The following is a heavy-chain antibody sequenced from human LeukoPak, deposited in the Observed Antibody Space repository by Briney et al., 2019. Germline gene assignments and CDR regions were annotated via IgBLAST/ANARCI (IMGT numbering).Heavy chain of an antibody. J-gene: IGHJ4*02. V-gene: IGHV3-23*01. CDR2: ISGSGGST. CDR1: GFTFSSYS. D-gene: IGHD2-21*01. Sequence: PGGSLRLSCAASGFTFSSYSMNWVRQAPGKGLEWVSAISGSGGSTYYADSVKGRFTISRDNSKNTLYLQMNSLRAEDTAVYYCAKASDWGLLTSYYFDYWGQGTLVTVSS. CDR3: AKASDWGLLTSYYFDY.